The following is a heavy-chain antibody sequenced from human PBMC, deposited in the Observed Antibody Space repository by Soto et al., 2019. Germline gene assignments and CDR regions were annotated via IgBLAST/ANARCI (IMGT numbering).Heavy chain of an antibody. J-gene: IGHJ6*02. CDR3: ARSGSYYYYYGMDV. V-gene: IGHV4-59*01. CDR2: IYYSGST. Sequence: SETLSLTCTVSGGSISSYYWSWIRQPPGKGLEWIGYIYYSGSTNCNPSLKSRVTISVDTSKNQFSLKLSSVTAADTAVYYCARSGSYYYYYGMDVWGQGTTVTVSS. CDR1: GGSISSYY. D-gene: IGHD3-10*01.